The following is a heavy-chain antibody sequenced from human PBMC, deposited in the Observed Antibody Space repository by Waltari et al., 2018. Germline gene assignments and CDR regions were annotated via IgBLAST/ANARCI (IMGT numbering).Heavy chain of an antibody. D-gene: IGHD6-13*01. CDR2: ISYDGSNK. J-gene: IGHJ4*02. CDR1: GFPFSSYA. CDR3: ASEVGSTFDY. V-gene: IGHV3-30-3*01. Sequence: QVQLVESGGGVVQPGRSLRLSCAASGFPFSSYALPWVRQAPGKGLEWVAVISYDGSNKYYADSVKGRFTISRDNSKNTLYLQMNSLRAEDTAVYYCASEVGSTFDYWGQGTLVTVSS.